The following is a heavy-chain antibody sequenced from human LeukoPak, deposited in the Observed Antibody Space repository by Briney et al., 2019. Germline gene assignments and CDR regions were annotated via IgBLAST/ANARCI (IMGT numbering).Heavy chain of an antibody. J-gene: IGHJ4*02. V-gene: IGHV3-64*01. Sequence: GALRLSCAASGFTFSSYAMSWVRQAPGKGLEYVSSISGSGGSTYYANSVKGRFTISRDNSKNTLYLQMGSLRAEDMAVYYCARRYCSGGSCSYFDYWGQGTLVTVSS. CDR1: GFTFSSYA. D-gene: IGHD2-15*01. CDR3: ARRYCSGGSCSYFDY. CDR2: ISGSGGST.